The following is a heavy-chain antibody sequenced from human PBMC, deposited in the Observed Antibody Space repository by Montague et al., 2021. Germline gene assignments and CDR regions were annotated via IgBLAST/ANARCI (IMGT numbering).Heavy chain of an antibody. D-gene: IGHD6-6*01. J-gene: IGHJ4*02. V-gene: IGHV3-23*01. CDR3: ARVRLSYTSSFYGFFDY. Sequence: SLRLSCSASGFTFSTYAMSWVRQAPGKGLEWVSSISGSGSSPYYADSVQGRFTISRDNFKNTPGNSKNTLYLQMNSPRAEDTAVYYCARVRLSYTSSFYGFFDYWGQGTLVTVSS. CDR1: GFTFSTYA. CDR2: ISGSGSSP.